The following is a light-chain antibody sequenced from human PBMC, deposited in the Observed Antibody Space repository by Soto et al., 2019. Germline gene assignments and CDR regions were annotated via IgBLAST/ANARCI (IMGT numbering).Light chain of an antibody. Sequence: QSALTQSPSASGSPGQSVTISCTGTSSDVGGYNYVSWYQQHPGKAPKLMIYEVTKRPSGVPDRFSGSKSGNTASLTVSGLQAEDEADYYCSSYAGSNNVLVFGGGTKLTVL. CDR1: SSDVGGYNY. V-gene: IGLV2-8*01. J-gene: IGLJ2*01. CDR3: SSYAGSNNVLV. CDR2: EVT.